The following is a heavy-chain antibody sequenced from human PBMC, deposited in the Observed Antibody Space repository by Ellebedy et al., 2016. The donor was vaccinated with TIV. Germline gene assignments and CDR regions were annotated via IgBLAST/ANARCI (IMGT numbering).Heavy chain of an antibody. CDR2: ISGSGDNT. CDR1: GLTFSSHA. J-gene: IGHJ3*02. V-gene: IGHV3-23*01. D-gene: IGHD4-23*01. Sequence: PGGSLRLSCAASGLTFSSHAMSWVRQAPGKGMEWVSSISGSGDNTYYADSVKGRFTISRDNSKNTLSLQMNSLRAEDTAVYYCARDPVGVGPAFDIWGQGTIVTVSS. CDR3: ARDPVGVGPAFDI.